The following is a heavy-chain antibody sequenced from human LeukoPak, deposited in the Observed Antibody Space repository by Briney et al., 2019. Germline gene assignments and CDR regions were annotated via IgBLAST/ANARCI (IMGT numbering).Heavy chain of an antibody. J-gene: IGHJ4*02. D-gene: IGHD5-24*01. CDR2: IKSDGSST. CDR3: AGDRRDGYEGPIDY. CDR1: GFTFSSYW. V-gene: IGHV3-74*01. Sequence: GGSLRLSCAASGFTFSSYWMHWVRQAPGKGLVWVSRIKSDGSSTSYADSVKGRFTISRDNAKNTPYLQMNSLRAEDTAVYYCAGDRRDGYEGPIDYWGQGTLVTVSS.